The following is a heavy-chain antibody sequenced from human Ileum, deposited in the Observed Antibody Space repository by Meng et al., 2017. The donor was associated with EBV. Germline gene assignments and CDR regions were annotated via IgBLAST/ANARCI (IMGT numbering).Heavy chain of an antibody. V-gene: IGHV3-33*01. D-gene: IGHD3-10*01. CDR1: KFTFKNYG. J-gene: IGHJ2*01. Sequence: QVQLVESGGGGVQPGRSLRLSCAASKFTFKNYGMHWVRQAPGKGLEWVAVIWYDGSNKYYADSVRGRFTVTRDNSKNTLYLQMDSLRAEDTAVYYCARDIRSWYFDLWGRGTLVTVSS. CDR3: ARDIRSWYFDL. CDR2: IWYDGSNK.